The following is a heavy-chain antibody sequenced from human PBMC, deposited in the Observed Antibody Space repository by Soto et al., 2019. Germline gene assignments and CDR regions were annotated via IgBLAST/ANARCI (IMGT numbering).Heavy chain of an antibody. V-gene: IGHV4-31*03. D-gene: IGHD3-22*01. CDR3: ARAYSSWYWDY. J-gene: IGHJ4*02. CDR1: GDSVSSRGFY. CDR2: IYYSGST. Sequence: PSETLSLTCTVSGDSVSSRGFYWTWIRQHPEEGLEWIGYIYYSGSTYYNPSLKSRVTISSDRSKNQFSLKLDSVTAADTAVYYCARAYSSWYWDYWGQGTLVTVPS.